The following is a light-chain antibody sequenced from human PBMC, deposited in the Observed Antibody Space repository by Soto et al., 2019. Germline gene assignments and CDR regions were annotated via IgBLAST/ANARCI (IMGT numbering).Light chain of an antibody. CDR1: ETFCSGC. J-gene: IGKJ1*01. CDR2: GAS. Sequence: DTVLTQSPATVSLSPGESVTLSCRATETFCSGCLAWYQQKPGQSPRLRIYGASSRATGIPDRFSGSGSGTDFTLTISRLEPEDFAVYYCQHYGTTPWTFGPGTKVGIK. V-gene: IGKV3-20*01. CDR3: QHYGTTPWT.